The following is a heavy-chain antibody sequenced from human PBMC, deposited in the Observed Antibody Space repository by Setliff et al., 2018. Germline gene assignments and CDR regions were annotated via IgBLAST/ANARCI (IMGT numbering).Heavy chain of an antibody. CDR2: MNPNSGNT. D-gene: IGHD3-3*01. Sequence: AASVKVSCKASGYTFTNYAIHWVRQAPGQRPEWMGWMNPNSGNTGYAQKFQGRVTMTRNTSISTAYMDLSSLRFEDTAVYYCARAQSWSGGPYYFDNWGQGTLVTVSS. CDR1: GYTFTNYA. CDR3: ARAQSWSGGPYYFDN. V-gene: IGHV1-8*01. J-gene: IGHJ4*02.